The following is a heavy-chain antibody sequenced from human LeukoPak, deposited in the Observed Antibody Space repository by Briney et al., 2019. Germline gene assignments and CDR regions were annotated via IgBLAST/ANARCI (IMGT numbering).Heavy chain of an antibody. J-gene: IGHJ4*02. CDR1: TLTFISYA. CDR2: ISGSGGST. Sequence: SGGSLRLSCAASTLTFISYAMSWVRQAPGKGLEWVSAISGSGGSTYYADSVKGRFTISRDNSKNTLYLQMNSLRAEGTGVYYCSKGSWYYYDSSGYYPDYWGQGTLVTVSS. V-gene: IGHV3-23*01. CDR3: SKGSWYYYDSSGYYPDY. D-gene: IGHD3-22*01.